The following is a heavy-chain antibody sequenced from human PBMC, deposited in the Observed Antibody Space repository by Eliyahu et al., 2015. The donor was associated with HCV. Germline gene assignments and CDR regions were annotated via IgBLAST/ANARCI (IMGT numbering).Heavy chain of an antibody. Sequence: QVTLRESGPALVKPTQTLTLTCTFSGFSLSTSGMCVSWIRQPPGKALEWLARIDWDDDKYYSTSLKTRLTISKDTSKNQVVLTMTNMDPVDTATYYCARTMVRGVIPYYGMDVWGQGTTVTVSS. D-gene: IGHD3-10*01. CDR2: IDWDDDK. V-gene: IGHV2-70*15. J-gene: IGHJ6*02. CDR3: ARTMVRGVIPYYGMDV. CDR1: GFSLSTSGMC.